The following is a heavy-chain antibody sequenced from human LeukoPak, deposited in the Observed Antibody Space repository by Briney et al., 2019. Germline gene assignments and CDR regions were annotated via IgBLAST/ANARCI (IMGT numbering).Heavy chain of an antibody. CDR1: GDSISSSRYY. J-gene: IGHJ4*02. CDR3: ARGLATAGQYYFDF. CDR2: IYYSGST. Sequence: KASETLSLTCTVSGDSISSSRYYWGWLRQPPGKRLEWIGTIYYSGSTYDNPSLKSRVTISVDTSKNQFSLKLSSVTAADSAMYYCARGLATAGQYYFDFWGQGTPVTVSS. D-gene: IGHD6-13*01. V-gene: IGHV4-39*01.